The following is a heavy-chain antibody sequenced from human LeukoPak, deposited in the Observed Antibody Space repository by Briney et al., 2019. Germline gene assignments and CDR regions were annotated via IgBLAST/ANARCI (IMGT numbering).Heavy chain of an antibody. CDR1: GLTFSSYA. CDR2: ISGSGGNR. Sequence: GGSQTLPCTPSGLTFSSYATSWVRQAAGEWLEWVSSISGSGGNRYYADCVEARFTIPRQNSKHPPYLQMNTLTAEHRAVFRCEKEGYYYGSGSQTFDYWGQGTLVTVSS. CDR3: EKEGYYYGSGSQTFDY. V-gene: IGHV3-23*01. D-gene: IGHD3-10*01. J-gene: IGHJ4*02.